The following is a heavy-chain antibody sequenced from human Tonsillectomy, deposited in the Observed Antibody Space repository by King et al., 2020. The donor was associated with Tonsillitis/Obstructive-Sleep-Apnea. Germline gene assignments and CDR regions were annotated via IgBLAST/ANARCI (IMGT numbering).Heavy chain of an antibody. J-gene: IGHJ4*02. V-gene: IGHV1-24*01. CDR2: FDTEDGET. CDR3: ATPRDSGYYSHTLGD. Sequence: QLVQSGAEVKKPGASVKVSCKVSGYTLSELSMHWVRQAPGKGLEWMGGFDTEDGETVYAQKFKGRVTMTEDTSTDTAYLELSSLRSEDTAVYYCATPRDSGYYSHTLGDWGQGTLVTVSS. D-gene: IGHD3-22*01. CDR1: GYTLSELS.